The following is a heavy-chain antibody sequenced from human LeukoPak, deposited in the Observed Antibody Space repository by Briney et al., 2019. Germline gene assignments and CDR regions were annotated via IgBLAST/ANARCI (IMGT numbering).Heavy chain of an antibody. V-gene: IGHV3-21*01. D-gene: IGHD5-12*01. J-gene: IGHJ4*02. CDR2: ISTRSTYI. CDR1: GFTFSYYA. Sequence: PGGSLRLSCAASGFTFSYYAMNWVRQAPGKGLEWVSSISTRSTYIYYADSLKCRFTISRDNAKNSLYLQMNSLRAEDTAVYYCARVEASGYDYGAFDYWGQGTLVTVSS. CDR3: ARVEASGYDYGAFDY.